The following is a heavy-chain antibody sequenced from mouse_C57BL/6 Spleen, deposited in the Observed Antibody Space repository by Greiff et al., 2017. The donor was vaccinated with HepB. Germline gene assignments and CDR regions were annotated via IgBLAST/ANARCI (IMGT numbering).Heavy chain of an antibody. V-gene: IGHV5-17*01. CDR3: GRGYGGNFDY. CDR1: GFTFSDYG. D-gene: IGHD1-1*02. Sequence: EVKVVESGGGLVKPGGSLKLSCAASGFTFSDYGMHWVRQAPEKGLEWVAYISSGSSTNYYADTVKGRFTISRDNAKNTLFLQMTSLRSEDTAMYYCGRGYGGNFDYWGQGTTLTVSS. J-gene: IGHJ2*01. CDR2: ISSGSSTN.